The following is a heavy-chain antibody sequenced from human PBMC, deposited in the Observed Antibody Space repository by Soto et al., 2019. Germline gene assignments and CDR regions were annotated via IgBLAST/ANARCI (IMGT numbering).Heavy chain of an antibody. CDR1: GDSVSSNSAG. J-gene: IGHJ4*01. CDR3: ARGEQYSGRIFDY. Sequence: QVQLQQSGPGLVKLSQTLSLTCAITGDSVSSNSAGWSWVRQSPSRGLEWLGRTYYRSKWYYEYAVSVRGRITINPDTSKNQYSLQLNSVTPEDTAVYFCARGEQYSGRIFDYWGQGTLVTVSS. D-gene: IGHD1-26*01. V-gene: IGHV6-1*01. CDR2: TYYRSKWYY.